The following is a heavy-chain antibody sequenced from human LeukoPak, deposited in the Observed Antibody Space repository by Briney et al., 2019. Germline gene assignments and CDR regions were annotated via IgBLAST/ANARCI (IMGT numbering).Heavy chain of an antibody. V-gene: IGHV5-10-1*01. Sequence: GESLKISCKGSGYSFTSYWISWVRQMPGKGLEWMGRIAPSDSYTNYSPSFQGHVTISADKSNNTAYLQWSSLKASDTAMYYCARIPYSSGWYYFDYWGQGTLVTVSS. J-gene: IGHJ4*02. D-gene: IGHD6-19*01. CDR1: GYSFTSYW. CDR3: ARIPYSSGWYYFDY. CDR2: IAPSDSYT.